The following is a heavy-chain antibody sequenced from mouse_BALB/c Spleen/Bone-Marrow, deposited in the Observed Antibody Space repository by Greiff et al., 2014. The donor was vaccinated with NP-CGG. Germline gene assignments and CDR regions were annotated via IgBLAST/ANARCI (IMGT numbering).Heavy chain of an antibody. CDR1: GYTFTSYD. CDR2: ICPGDGST. J-gene: IGHJ4*01. D-gene: IGHD1-1*02. Sequence: SGPELVKPGALVKISCKASGYTFTSYDINWVKQRPGQGLEWIGWICPGDGSTKYNEKFKGKATLTADKSSSTAYMQLSSLTSENSADYFCARSGGDSMDYWGQGTSVTVSS. CDR3: ARSGGDSMDY. V-gene: IGHV1S33*01.